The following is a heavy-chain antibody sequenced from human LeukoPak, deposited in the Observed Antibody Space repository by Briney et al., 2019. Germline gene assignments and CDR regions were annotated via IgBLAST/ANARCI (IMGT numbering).Heavy chain of an antibody. D-gene: IGHD3-3*01. CDR1: GFSFSSYW. CDR2: INTDGSST. J-gene: IGHJ4*02. Sequence: PGGSLRLSCAASGFSFSSYWMHWVRQAPGKGLVWVSHINTDGSSTSYADSVKGRFTISRDNAKNTLYLQMNSLRAEDTAMYYCARERYDFWSGYYTNWGQGTLVTVSS. CDR3: ARERYDFWSGYYTN. V-gene: IGHV3-74*01.